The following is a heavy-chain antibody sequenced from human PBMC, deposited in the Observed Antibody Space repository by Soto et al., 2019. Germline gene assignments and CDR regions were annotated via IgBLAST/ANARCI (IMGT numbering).Heavy chain of an antibody. J-gene: IGHJ5*02. V-gene: IGHV5-51*01. CDR1: GYSFTSYW. CDR2: IYPGDSDT. Sequence: PGESLKISCKGSGYSFTSYWIGWVRQMPGKGLEWMGIIYPGDSDTRYSPSFQGQVTISADKSISTAYLQWSSLKASDTAMYYCARLGLGSSSWYNWFDPWGQGTLVTVS. CDR3: ARLGLGSSSWYNWFDP. D-gene: IGHD6-13*01.